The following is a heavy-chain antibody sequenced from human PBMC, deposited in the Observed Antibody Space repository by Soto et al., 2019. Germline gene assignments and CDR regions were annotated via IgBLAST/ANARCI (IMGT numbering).Heavy chain of an antibody. D-gene: IGHD2-21*01. CDR3: ARNIVVVGYYYYGMDV. CDR1: GGSFSGYC. J-gene: IGHJ6*02. V-gene: IGHV4-34*01. CDR2: INHSGST. Sequence: SETLSLTCAVYGGSFSGYCWSWIRQPPGKGLEWIGEINHSGSTNYNPSLKSRVTISVDTSKNQFSLKLSSVTAADTAVYYCARNIVVVGYYYYGMDVWGQGTTVTVSS.